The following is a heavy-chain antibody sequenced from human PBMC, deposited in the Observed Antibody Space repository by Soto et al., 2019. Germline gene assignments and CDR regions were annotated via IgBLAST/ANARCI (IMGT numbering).Heavy chain of an antibody. J-gene: IGHJ6*02. Sequence: QVQLVQSGAEVKKPGSSVKVSCKASGGTFSSYAISWVRQAPGQGLEWMGGIIPIFGTANYAQKFQGRVTITADESTSTAYMELSSLRSEDTAVYYCARDKGDSSGYYYGYYYYGMDVWCQGTTVTVSS. CDR1: GGTFSSYA. D-gene: IGHD3-22*01. CDR2: IIPIFGTA. CDR3: ARDKGDSSGYYYGYYYYGMDV. V-gene: IGHV1-69*01.